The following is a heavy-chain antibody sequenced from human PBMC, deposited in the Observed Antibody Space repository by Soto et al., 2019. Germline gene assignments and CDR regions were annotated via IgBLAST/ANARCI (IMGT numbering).Heavy chain of an antibody. CDR1: GGSISSGGYY. CDR3: ARAVGDPLYYLDY. V-gene: IGHV4-31*03. D-gene: IGHD6-19*01. CDR2: IYYSGST. Sequence: SETLSLTCTVSGGSISSGGYYWSWIRQHPGKGLEWIGYIYYSGSTYYNPSLKSRVTISGDTSKNQFSLRLSSVTAADTAVYYCARAVGDPLYYLDYWGQGTLVTVSS. J-gene: IGHJ4*02.